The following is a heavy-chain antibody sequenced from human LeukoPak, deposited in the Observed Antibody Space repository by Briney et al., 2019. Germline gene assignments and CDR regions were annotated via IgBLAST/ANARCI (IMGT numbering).Heavy chain of an antibody. CDR3: AREGDYGAL. CDR2: IYYSGST. CDR1: GGSISSYY. V-gene: IGHV4-59*12. J-gene: IGHJ4*02. Sequence: PSETLSLTCTVSGGSISSYYWSWIRQPPGKGLEWIGYIYYSGSTNYNPSLKSRVTISVDTSKNQFSLKLSSVTAADTAVYYCAREGDYGALWGQGTLVTVSS. D-gene: IGHD4-17*01.